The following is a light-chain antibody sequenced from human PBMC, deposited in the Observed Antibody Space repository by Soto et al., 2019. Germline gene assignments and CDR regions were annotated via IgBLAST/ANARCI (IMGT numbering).Light chain of an antibody. J-gene: IGLJ3*02. CDR1: RASIGSNT. Sequence: QSVLTQPPSASGTPGQRVTISCSGSRASIGSNTVTWYQHLPGAAPKLLVYNNNQRPSGVPDRFSGSKSDTSASLAISGLQLEDEAVYYCAAWDDSLSGPVFAGGTQLTVL. CDR3: AAWDDSLSGPV. CDR2: NNN. V-gene: IGLV1-44*01.